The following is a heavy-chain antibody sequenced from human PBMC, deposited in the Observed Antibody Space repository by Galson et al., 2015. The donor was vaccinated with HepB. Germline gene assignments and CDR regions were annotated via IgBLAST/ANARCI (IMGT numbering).Heavy chain of an antibody. Sequence: QSGAEVKKPGESLRISCKGSGYSFTSYWISWVRQMPGKGLEWMGIIYPGDSDTRYSPSFQGQVTISADKSISTAFLQWSSLKASDTAMYYCARALDTAMVASHFDYWGQGTLVTVSS. V-gene: IGHV5-51*01. CDR3: ARALDTAMVASHFDY. CDR1: GYSFTSYW. CDR2: IYPGDSDT. J-gene: IGHJ4*02. D-gene: IGHD5-18*01.